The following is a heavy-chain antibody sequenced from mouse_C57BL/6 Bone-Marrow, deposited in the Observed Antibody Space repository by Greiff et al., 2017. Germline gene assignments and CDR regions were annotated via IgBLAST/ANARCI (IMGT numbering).Heavy chain of an antibody. CDR1: GFTFNTYA. D-gene: IGHD2-4*01. J-gene: IGHJ1*03. Sequence: EVQGVASGGGLVQPKGSLKLSCAASGFTFNTYAMHWVRQAPGKGLEWVARIRSKSSNYATYYDDSVKYRYTISRDDSQSMLYLQMNNLITEDTAMYYCVRADYQAFFDVWGTGTTVTVSS. CDR3: VRADYQAFFDV. CDR2: IRSKSSNYAT. V-gene: IGHV10-3*01.